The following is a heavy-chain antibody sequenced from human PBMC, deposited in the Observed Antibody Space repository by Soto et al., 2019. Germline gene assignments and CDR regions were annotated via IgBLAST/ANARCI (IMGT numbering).Heavy chain of an antibody. CDR2: INPNSGGT. Sequence: QVQLVQSGAEVKKPGASVKVSCKASGYTFTGYYMHWVRQAPGQGLEWMGWINPNSGGTNYAQKFQGRVTMTRDTSISTAYMGLSRLRSDDTAVYYCARDLPGELTGRRGGQDQLYYYYYYGMDVWGQGTTVTVSS. V-gene: IGHV1-2*02. CDR3: ARDLPGELTGRRGGQDQLYYYYYYGMDV. J-gene: IGHJ6*02. CDR1: GYTFTGYY. D-gene: IGHD1-26*01.